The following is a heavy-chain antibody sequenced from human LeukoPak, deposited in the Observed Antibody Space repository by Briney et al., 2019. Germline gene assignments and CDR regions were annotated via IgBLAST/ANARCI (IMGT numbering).Heavy chain of an antibody. D-gene: IGHD6-19*01. CDR2: ISGGGGST. CDR1: GFTFTNYA. J-gene: IGHJ2*01. Sequence: GGSLRLSCAASGFTFTNYAMSWVRQAPGKGLEWVSGISGGGGSTYYADSVKGRFTISRDNGKNSLYLQMNSLRDEDTAVYYCARDRAVAGHTYWYFDLWGRGTLVTVSS. CDR3: ARDRAVAGHTYWYFDL. V-gene: IGHV3-23*01.